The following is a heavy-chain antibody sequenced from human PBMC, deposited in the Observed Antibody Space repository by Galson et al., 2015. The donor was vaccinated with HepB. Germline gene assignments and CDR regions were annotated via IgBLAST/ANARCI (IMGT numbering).Heavy chain of an antibody. CDR1: GFTLSSYG. CDR3: ARDPYPYIAARRLPLDY. V-gene: IGHV3-33*01. Sequence: SLRLSCAASGFTLSSYGMHWVRQAPGKGLEWVAVIWYDGSNKYYADSVKGRFTISRDNSKNTLYLQMNSLRAEDTAVYYCARDPYPYIAARRLPLDYWGQGTLVTVSS. J-gene: IGHJ4*02. D-gene: IGHD6-6*01. CDR2: IWYDGSNK.